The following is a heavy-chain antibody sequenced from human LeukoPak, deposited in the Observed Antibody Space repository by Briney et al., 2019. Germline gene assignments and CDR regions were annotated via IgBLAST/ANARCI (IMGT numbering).Heavy chain of an antibody. Sequence: SVEVSCKASGGTFSSYAISWVRQAPGQGLEWMGGIIPIFGTANYAQKFQGRVTITADESTSTAYMELSSLRSEDTAVYYCATHYDFWQPFQGGFDYWGQGTLVTVSS. CDR3: ATHYDFWQPFQGGFDY. J-gene: IGHJ4*02. CDR2: IIPIFGTA. D-gene: IGHD3-3*01. V-gene: IGHV1-69*01. CDR1: GGTFSSYA.